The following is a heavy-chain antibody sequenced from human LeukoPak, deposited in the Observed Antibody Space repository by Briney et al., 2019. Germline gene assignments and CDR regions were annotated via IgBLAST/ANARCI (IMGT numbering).Heavy chain of an antibody. CDR1: GYTFTGYY. D-gene: IGHD6-19*01. CDR3: ARVSRVAVAGTGGGYDY. V-gene: IGHV1-2*02. Sequence: ASVKVSCKASGYTFTGYYMHWVRQAPGQGLEWMGWINPNSGGTNYAQKFQGRVTMTRDTSISTAYMELSRLRSDDTAVYYCARVSRVAVAGTGGGYDYWGQGTLVTVSS. J-gene: IGHJ4*02. CDR2: INPNSGGT.